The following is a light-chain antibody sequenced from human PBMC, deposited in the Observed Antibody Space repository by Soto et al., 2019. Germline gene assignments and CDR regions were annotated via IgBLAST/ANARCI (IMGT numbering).Light chain of an antibody. J-gene: IGLJ1*01. Sequence: QSVLTQPASVAGSPGQSITISCTGTSSDVGGYNYVSWFQQRPGKAPQLMIYEVSNRPSGVSNRFSASKSGNTASLTISGLQSEDEADYYCSSYTTSSPLYVFGTGTKLTVL. V-gene: IGLV2-14*01. CDR2: EVS. CDR1: SSDVGGYNY. CDR3: SSYTTSSPLYV.